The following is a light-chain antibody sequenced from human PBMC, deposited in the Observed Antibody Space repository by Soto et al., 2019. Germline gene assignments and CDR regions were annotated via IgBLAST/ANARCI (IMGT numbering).Light chain of an antibody. Sequence: EVVLTQSPVTLSLSPGERATLSCSASQSFRGLLAGYHQKPGHDPRLLIYDAYNRATGIPPRFSGSVSGTDFTLIISSLEPEDSAVYYCQQRHMCPITFGQGTRLEIK. V-gene: IGKV3-11*01. CDR1: QSFRGL. CDR2: DAY. J-gene: IGKJ5*01. CDR3: QQRHMCPIT.